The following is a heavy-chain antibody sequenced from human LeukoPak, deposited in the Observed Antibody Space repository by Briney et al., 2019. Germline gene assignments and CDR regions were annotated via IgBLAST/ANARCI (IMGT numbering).Heavy chain of an antibody. V-gene: IGHV3-21*01. CDR2: ISSSSYI. D-gene: IGHD3-9*01. CDR1: GFTFSSYS. J-gene: IGHJ4*02. Sequence: GGSLRLSCAASGFTFSSYSMNWVRQAPGKGLEWVSSISSSSYIYYADSVKGRFTISRDNAKNSLYLQMNSLRAEDTAVYYCARDQDDILTGIPYFDYWGQGTLVTVSS. CDR3: ARDQDDILTGIPYFDY.